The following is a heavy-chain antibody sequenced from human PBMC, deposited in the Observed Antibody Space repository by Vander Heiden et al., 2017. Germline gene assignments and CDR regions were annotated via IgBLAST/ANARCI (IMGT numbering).Heavy chain of an antibody. Sequence: QLLLQESGPGLVKPSETLSLTCTVPGGSIISSYGSWIRQPPGKGLEWIGYIYYSGSTNYNPSLKSRVTISVDTSKNQFSLKLSSVTAADTAVYYCARGRASVWFGELLGNWFDPWGQGTLVTVSS. CDR1: GGSIISSY. CDR2: IYYSGST. CDR3: ARGRASVWFGELLGNWFDP. V-gene: IGHV4-59*01. D-gene: IGHD3-10*01. J-gene: IGHJ5*02.